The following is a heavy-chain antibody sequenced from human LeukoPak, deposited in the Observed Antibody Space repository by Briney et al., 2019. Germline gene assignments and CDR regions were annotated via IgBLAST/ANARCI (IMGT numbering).Heavy chain of an antibody. CDR3: ARTRLQYDSSGYYHY. CDR2: INPNRGGT. V-gene: IGHV1-2*02. J-gene: IGHJ4*02. CDR1: GYTFTGYY. D-gene: IGHD3-22*01. Sequence: ASVKVSCKASGYTFTGYYMHWVRQAPGQGLEWMGWINPNRGGTNYAQKFQGRVTMTRDTSISTAYMELSSLTSDDTAVYYCARTRLQYDSSGYYHYWGQGTLVTVSS.